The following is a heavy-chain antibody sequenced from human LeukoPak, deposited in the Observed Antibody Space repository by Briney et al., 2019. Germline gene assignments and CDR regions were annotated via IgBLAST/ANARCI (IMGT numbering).Heavy chain of an antibody. Sequence: GGSLRLSCTASGFTFSSYEMNWVRQAPGKGLEWVSYISSSGSSIYYVDSVKGRFTISRDNAKNSLYLQMNSLRAEDTAVYYCANHPPRRFIAAAGLQHWGQGTLVTVSS. CDR3: ANHPPRRFIAAAGLQH. J-gene: IGHJ1*01. V-gene: IGHV3-48*03. D-gene: IGHD6-13*01. CDR2: ISSSGSSI. CDR1: GFTFSSYE.